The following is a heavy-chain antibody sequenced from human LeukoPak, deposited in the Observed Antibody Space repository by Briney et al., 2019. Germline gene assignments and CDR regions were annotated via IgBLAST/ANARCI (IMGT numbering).Heavy chain of an antibody. CDR2: INPNSGGT. D-gene: IGHD6-13*01. V-gene: IGHV1-2*02. CDR3: ARGRASSWYNWFDP. J-gene: IGHJ5*02. CDR1: GYTFTGYY. Sequence: GASVKVSCKSSGYTFTGYYMDWVRQAPGQGLELMGWINPNSGGTNYAQKVQGRVTMTRDTSISTAYMELSRLRSDDTAVYYCARGRASSWYNWFDPWGQGTLVTVSS.